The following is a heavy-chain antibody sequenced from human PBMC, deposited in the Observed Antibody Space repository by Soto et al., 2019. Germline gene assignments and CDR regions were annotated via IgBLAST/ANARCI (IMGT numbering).Heavy chain of an antibody. CDR3: AKDVNYGSGSYYYYYYYYMDV. V-gene: IGHV3-30*18. Sequence: QVQLVESGGGVVQPGRSLRLSCAASGFTFSSYGMHWVRQAPGKGLEWVAVISYDGSNKYYADSVKGRFTISRDNSKHTLYLQMNSRIHEDTAVYYCAKDVNYGSGSYYYYYYYYMDVWGKETTVTVSS. J-gene: IGHJ6*03. CDR2: ISYDGSNK. CDR1: GFTFSSYG. D-gene: IGHD3-10*01.